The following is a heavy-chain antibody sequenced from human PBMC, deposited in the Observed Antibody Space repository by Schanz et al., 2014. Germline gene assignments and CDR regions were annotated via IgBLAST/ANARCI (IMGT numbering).Heavy chain of an antibody. CDR2: IENNANGATT. CDR1: GFTFSEVY. CDR3: TTFNNRDARYI. Sequence: EVRLVESGGGLVEPGGSLRLSCSGSGFTFSEVYMSWVRQAPGKGLEWVGRIENNANGATTDYAAPVKGRFTVSRDDSRNTLYLQMNTLRTDDTALYYCTTFNNRDARYIWGQGTMVSVSS. V-gene: IGHV3-15*04. D-gene: IGHD1-20*01. J-gene: IGHJ3*02.